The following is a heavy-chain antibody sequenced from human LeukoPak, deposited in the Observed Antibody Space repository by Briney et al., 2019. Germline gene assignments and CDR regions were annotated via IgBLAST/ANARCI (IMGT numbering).Heavy chain of an antibody. CDR3: ARVGLFGVVEFDY. CDR2: IIPIFGTA. J-gene: IGHJ4*02. CDR1: GGTFSSYA. Sequence: ASVKVSCKASGGTFSSYAISWVRQAPGQGLEWMGGIIPIFGTANYAQKFQGRVTMTRDTSISTAYMELSRLRSDDTAVYYCARVGLFGVVEFDYWGQGTLVTVSS. V-gene: IGHV1-69*05. D-gene: IGHD3-3*01.